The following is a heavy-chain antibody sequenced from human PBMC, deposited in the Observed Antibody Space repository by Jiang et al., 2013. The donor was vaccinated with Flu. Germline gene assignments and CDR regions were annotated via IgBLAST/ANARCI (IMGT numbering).Heavy chain of an antibody. Sequence: VQLLESGGGVVQPGRSLRLSCAASGFTFSSYAMHWVRQAPGKGLEWVAVISYDGSNKYYADSVKGRFTISRDNSKNTLYLQMNSLRAEDTAVYYCGGSGTHRDYWGQGTLVTVSS. CDR1: GFTFSSYA. CDR2: ISYDGSNK. D-gene: IGHD3-10*01. V-gene: IGHV3-30*01. J-gene: IGHJ4*02. CDR3: GGSGTHRDY.